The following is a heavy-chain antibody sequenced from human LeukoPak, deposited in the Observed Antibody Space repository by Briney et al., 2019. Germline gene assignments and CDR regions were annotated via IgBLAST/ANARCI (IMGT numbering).Heavy chain of an antibody. D-gene: IGHD3-9*01. J-gene: IGHJ5*02. CDR1: GGSFSNYY. CDR3: ARLTLDWFDP. V-gene: IGHV4-34*01. CDR2: INHSGST. Sequence: PSETLSLTCAVYGGSFSNYYWSWIRQPPGKGLEWIGEINHSGSTNYNPSLKSRVTISVDTSKNQFSLKLSSVTAADTAVYYCARLTLDWFDPWGQGTLVTVSS.